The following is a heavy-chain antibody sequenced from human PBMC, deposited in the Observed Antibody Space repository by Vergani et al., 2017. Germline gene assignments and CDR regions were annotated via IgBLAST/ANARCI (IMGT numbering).Heavy chain of an antibody. CDR3: ARDLRLLYNRFDP. V-gene: IGHV3-33*08. Sequence: QVHLVESGGGVVQPGRSLRLSCVVSGFTSSYYGMHWVRQAPGKGLEWVAVTWYDGNNKQYADSVKGRFTISRDNSKSTMYLQMNSLRDEDTGVYYCARDLRLLYNRFDPWGQGTLVTVSS. CDR2: TWYDGNNK. CDR1: GFTSSYYG. J-gene: IGHJ5*02. D-gene: IGHD1-14*01.